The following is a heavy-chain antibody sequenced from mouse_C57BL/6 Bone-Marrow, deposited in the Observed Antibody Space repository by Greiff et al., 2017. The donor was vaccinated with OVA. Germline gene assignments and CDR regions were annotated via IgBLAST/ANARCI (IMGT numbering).Heavy chain of an antibody. V-gene: IGHV1-50*01. CDR2: IDPSDSYT. CDR3: ARDGNYVLYAMDY. Sequence: QVQLQQPGAELVKPGASVKLSCKASGYTFTSYWMQWVKQRPGQGLEWIGEIDPSDSYTNYNQKFKGKATLTVDTSSSTAYMQLSSLTSEDSAVYDCARDGNYVLYAMDYWGQGTSVTVSS. D-gene: IGHD2-1*01. J-gene: IGHJ4*01. CDR1: GYTFTSYW.